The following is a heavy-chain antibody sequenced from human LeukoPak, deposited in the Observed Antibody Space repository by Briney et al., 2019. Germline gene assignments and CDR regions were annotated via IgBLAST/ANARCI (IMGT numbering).Heavy chain of an antibody. CDR3: AKEMGATGYYFDY. CDR2: ISSEGHTI. D-gene: IGHD1-26*01. Sequence: KPGGSLRLSCAASGYNFNSFYMSWVRQAPGKGLERVSYISSEGHTIYYADSVKGRFTISRDNSKNTLYLQMSSLRAEDTAVYYCAKEMGATGYYFDYWGQGTLVTVSS. V-gene: IGHV3-11*01. CDR1: GYNFNSFY. J-gene: IGHJ4*02.